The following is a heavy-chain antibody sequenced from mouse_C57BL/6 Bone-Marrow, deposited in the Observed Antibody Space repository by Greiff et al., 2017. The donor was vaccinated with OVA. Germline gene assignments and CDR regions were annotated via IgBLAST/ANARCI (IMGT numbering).Heavy chain of an antibody. CDR1: GFTFSGFW. CDR3: MRNFEV. CDR2: INSDGSAI. V-gene: IGHV11-2*01. J-gene: IGHJ1*03. Sequence: EVKLMETGGGLVQPGGSRGLSCEGSGFTFSGFWMSWVRQTPGKTLEWIGDINSDGSAINYAPSIKDRFTIFRDNDKSTLYLQMSNVRSEDTAAYFCMRNFEVWGTGTTVTVSS.